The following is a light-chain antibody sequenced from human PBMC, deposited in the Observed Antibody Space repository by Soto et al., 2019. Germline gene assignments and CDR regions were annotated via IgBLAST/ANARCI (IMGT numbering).Light chain of an antibody. J-gene: IGKJ1*01. CDR3: QQYSDWPRT. Sequence: EILMTQSPATLSVSPGERATLSCRASQGFSSNLAWYQQKPGQAPRLLIYGASTRATGIPARFSGSGSGTAFTLTISSLQSEDFAVYYCQQYSDWPRTFGQGTKVEIK. V-gene: IGKV3-15*01. CDR2: GAS. CDR1: QGFSSN.